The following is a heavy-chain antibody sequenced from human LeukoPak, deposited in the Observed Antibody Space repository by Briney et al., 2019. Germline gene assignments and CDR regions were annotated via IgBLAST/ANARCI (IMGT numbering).Heavy chain of an antibody. D-gene: IGHD5-12*01. V-gene: IGHV4-4*07. CDR3: ARGGADAYDVYYLDV. Sequence: PSETLSLTCSVSGGSMNTYYWSWIRQPAGAGLEWIGRIYSSGGTYYSPSLKSRVTVSIDTSRNQFSLNLSSVTAADTAVYYCARGGADAYDVYYLDVWGTGTTVTVSS. CDR1: GGSMNTYY. J-gene: IGHJ6*03. CDR2: IYSSGGT.